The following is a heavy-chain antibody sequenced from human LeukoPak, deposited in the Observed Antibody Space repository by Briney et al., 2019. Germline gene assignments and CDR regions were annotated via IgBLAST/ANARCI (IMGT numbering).Heavy chain of an antibody. V-gene: IGHV1-18*01. D-gene: IGHD3-10*01. CDR2: ISAYNGNT. CDR1: GYTFTSYG. CDR3: ARDLVLPMVRGAPGEYDAFDI. J-gene: IGHJ3*02. Sequence: ASVKVSCKASGYTFTSYGISWVRQAPGQGLEWMGWISAYNGNTNYAQKFQGRVTITADKSTSTAYMELRSLRSDDTAVYYCARDLVLPMVRGAPGEYDAFDIWGQGTMVTVSS.